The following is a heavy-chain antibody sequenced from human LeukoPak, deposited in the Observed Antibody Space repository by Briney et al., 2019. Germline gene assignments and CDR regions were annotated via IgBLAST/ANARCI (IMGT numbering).Heavy chain of an antibody. V-gene: IGHV1-2*02. Sequence: ASVKVSCKASGYTFSGYYMHWVRQAPGQGLEWMGWINPNSGGTNFAQSFQDGVTVTRDTSISTAYMELSSLRSEDTAVYYCVRVSGGYSYLDFGYWGQGTLVTVSS. CDR1: GYTFSGYY. D-gene: IGHD5-18*01. J-gene: IGHJ4*02. CDR2: INPNSGGT. CDR3: VRVSGGYSYLDFGY.